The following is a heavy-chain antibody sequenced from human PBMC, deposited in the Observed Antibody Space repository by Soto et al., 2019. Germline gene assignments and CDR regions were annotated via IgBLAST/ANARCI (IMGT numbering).Heavy chain of an antibody. Sequence: QLQLVESGGGVVQPGGSLRLSCAASGLIFSRSGMHWVRQAPGKGLEWVAMIWSDGSKDYYADSVRGRFTISRDDSKSMLYLQMGSLTADDTAVYYGARDKGVTCRDDWGQGTLVTVSS. CDR3: ARDKGVTCRDD. CDR2: IWSDGSKD. CDR1: GLIFSRSG. V-gene: IGHV3-33*01. J-gene: IGHJ4*02. D-gene: IGHD3-16*02.